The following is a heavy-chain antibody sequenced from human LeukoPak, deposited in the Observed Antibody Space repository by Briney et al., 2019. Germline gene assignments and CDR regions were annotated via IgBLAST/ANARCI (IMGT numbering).Heavy chain of an antibody. J-gene: IGHJ6*03. Sequence: NPSETLSLTCTVSGGFISGHYWTWIRQPPGKGLEWIGYIYDSGSTTYNPSFKSRVTISVDTSKNQFSLKLSSVTAADTAVYYCARGGRPLRYFDPVRGYYMDVWGKGTTVTVSS. CDR1: GGFISGHY. D-gene: IGHD3-9*01. CDR3: ARGGRPLRYFDPVRGYYMDV. CDR2: IYDSGST. V-gene: IGHV4-59*11.